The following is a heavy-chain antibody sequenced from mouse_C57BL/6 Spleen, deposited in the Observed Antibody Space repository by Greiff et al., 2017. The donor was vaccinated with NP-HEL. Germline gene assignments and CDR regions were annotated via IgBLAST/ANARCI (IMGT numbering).Heavy chain of an antibody. CDR1: GYAFTNYL. V-gene: IGHV1-54*01. D-gene: IGHD2-1*01. CDR3: ARSRSHYGNYPYWYFDV. J-gene: IGHJ1*03. Sequence: VKLQESGAELVRPGTSVKVSCKASGYAFTNYLIEWVKQRPGQGLEWIGVINPGSGGTNYNEKFKGKATLTADKSSSTAYMQLSSLTSEDSAVYFCARSRSHYGNYPYWYFDVWGTGTTVTVSS. CDR2: INPGSGGT.